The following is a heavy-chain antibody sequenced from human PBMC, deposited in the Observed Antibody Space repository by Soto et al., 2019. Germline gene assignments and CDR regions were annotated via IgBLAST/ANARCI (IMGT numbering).Heavy chain of an antibody. V-gene: IGHV3-74*01. J-gene: IGHJ6*02. CDR2: INSDGSST. CDR1: GFTFSSYW. D-gene: IGHD3-3*01. Sequence: GVSLRLSCAASGFTFSSYWMHWVRQASGKGLVWVSRINSDGSSTSYADSVKGRFTISRDNAKNTLYLQMNSLRAEDTAVYYCARDLHYYDFWSGYYGYYGMDVWGQGTTVTVSS. CDR3: ARDLHYYDFWSGYYGYYGMDV.